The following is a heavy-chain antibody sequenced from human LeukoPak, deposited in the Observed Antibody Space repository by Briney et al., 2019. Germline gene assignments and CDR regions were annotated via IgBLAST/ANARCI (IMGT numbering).Heavy chain of an antibody. D-gene: IGHD3-9*01. CDR3: ARDYDKAFDS. V-gene: IGHV4-4*07. Sequence: SETPSLTCTVSGASISSYYWSWIRQPAGKGLEWIGRIYSSGNTNYNPALKSRVIMSVDTSRNQLSLKVSSVTAADTAVYYCARDYDKAFDSWGQGTLVTVSS. J-gene: IGHJ4*02. CDR2: IYSSGNT. CDR1: GASISSYY.